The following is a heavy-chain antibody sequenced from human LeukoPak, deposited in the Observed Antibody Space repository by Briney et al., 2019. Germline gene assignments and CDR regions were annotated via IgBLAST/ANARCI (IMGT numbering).Heavy chain of an antibody. CDR3: AKRGVVIRVILVGFHKEAYYFDS. V-gene: IGHV3-23*01. CDR2: ISDSGGRT. CDR1: GITLSNYG. D-gene: IGHD3-10*01. J-gene: IGHJ6*03. Sequence: GGSLRLSCAVSGITLSNYGMSWVRQAPGKGLEWVAGISDSGGRTNYADSVKGRFTISRENSKNTLYLQMNSLRVEDTAVYFCAKRGVVIRVILVGFHKEAYYFDSWGKGTTVTVSS.